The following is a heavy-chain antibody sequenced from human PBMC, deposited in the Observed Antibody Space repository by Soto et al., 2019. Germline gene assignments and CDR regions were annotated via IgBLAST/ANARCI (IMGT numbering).Heavy chain of an antibody. D-gene: IGHD2-21*02. CDR2: ISGSGGST. CDR1: GFTFSSYA. CDR3: AKVLGGQQLSLGIDLVTAMGPYYFDY. Sequence: GGSLRLSCAASGFTFSSYAMSWVRQAPGKGLEWVSAISGSGGSTYYADSVKGRFTISRDNSKNTLYLQMNSLRAEDTAVYYCAKVLGGQQLSLGIDLVTAMGPYYFDYWGQGTLVTVSS. J-gene: IGHJ4*02. V-gene: IGHV3-23*01.